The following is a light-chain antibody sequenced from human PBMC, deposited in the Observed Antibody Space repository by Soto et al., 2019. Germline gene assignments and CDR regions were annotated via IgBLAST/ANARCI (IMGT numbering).Light chain of an antibody. CDR1: QSVSSN. CDR3: QQYGGSPRT. V-gene: IGKV3D-15*02. CDR2: GAS. Sequence: EIVIVPIPTTPSLSPRERTTLSCRASQSVSSNLAWYQQKPGQAPRLLIYGASTRATGIPARFSGSGSGTDFTLTITRLEPEDFAVYYCQQYGGSPRTFGQGTKVDIK. J-gene: IGKJ1*01.